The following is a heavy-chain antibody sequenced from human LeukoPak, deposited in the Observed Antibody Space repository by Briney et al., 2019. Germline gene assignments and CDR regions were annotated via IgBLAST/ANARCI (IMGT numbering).Heavy chain of an antibody. CDR2: ISRSGGST. CDR3: AKSGIAVAGLGNYFDY. D-gene: IGHD6-19*01. J-gene: IGHJ4*02. V-gene: IGHV3-23*01. Sequence: PGGSLRLSCAASGFTFNNYAMSWVRQAPGKGLEWVSAISRSGGSTYYADSVKGRFTISRDNSKNTLYLQMNSLRAEDTAVYYCAKSGIAVAGLGNYFDYWGQGTLVTVSS. CDR1: GFTFNNYA.